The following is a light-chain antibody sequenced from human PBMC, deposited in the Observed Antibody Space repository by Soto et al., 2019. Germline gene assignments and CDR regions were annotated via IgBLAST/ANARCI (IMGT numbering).Light chain of an antibody. CDR1: SSDVGGYNY. J-gene: IGLJ2*01. CDR3: SSYTSSSTLV. Sequence: QSALTQPASVSGSPGQSITISCTGTSSDVGGYNYVSWYQQHPGKAPKLMIYDVSNRPSGVSNRSSGSKSGNTASLTISGLQAEDEAYYYCSSYTSSSTLVFGGGTKLTVL. CDR2: DVS. V-gene: IGLV2-14*01.